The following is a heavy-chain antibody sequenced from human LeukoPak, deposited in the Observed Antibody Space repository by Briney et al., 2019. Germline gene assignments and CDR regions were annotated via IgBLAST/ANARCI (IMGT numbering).Heavy chain of an antibody. Sequence: ASVTVSCTASGYTFTSYGISWVRQAPGQGLEWMGWISAYNGNTNYAQKLQGRVTMTTDTSTSTAYMELRSLRSDDTAVYYCARAHSGYDSLTFSDYWGQGTLVTVSS. CDR2: ISAYNGNT. V-gene: IGHV1-18*01. CDR3: ARAHSGYDSLTFSDY. J-gene: IGHJ4*02. CDR1: GYTFTSYG. D-gene: IGHD5-12*01.